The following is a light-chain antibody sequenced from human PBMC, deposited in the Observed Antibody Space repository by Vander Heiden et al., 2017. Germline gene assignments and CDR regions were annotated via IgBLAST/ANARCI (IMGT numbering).Light chain of an antibody. CDR2: DVS. J-gene: IGLJ1*01. Sequence: QSALTQPASVSGSPGQSITISCTGTSSDVGGYNYVSWYQHHPGKAPKLMIYDVSNRPSGVFNRFSGSKSGNTASLTISGLQAEDEADYYCSSYTSSSILFGTGTKVTVL. CDR1: SSDVGGYNY. V-gene: IGLV2-14*03. CDR3: SSYTSSSIL.